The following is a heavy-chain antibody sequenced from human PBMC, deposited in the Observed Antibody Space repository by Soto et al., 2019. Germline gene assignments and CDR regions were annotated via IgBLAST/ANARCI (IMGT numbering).Heavy chain of an antibody. D-gene: IGHD3-16*02. CDR2: IYPGDSDT. J-gene: IGHJ5*02. CDR1: GDSFTSYW. CDR3: ARLFWPLYAYVWGSYRYSWFVH. Sequence: GESLKISCKGSGDSFTSYWIGWVRQMPGKGLEWMGIIYPGDSDTRYSPSCQGQGTISADKSVSTAYLQCSSLKASDTAMSYCARLFWPLYAYVWGSYRYSWFVHWGPGTLVTVSS. V-gene: IGHV5-51*01.